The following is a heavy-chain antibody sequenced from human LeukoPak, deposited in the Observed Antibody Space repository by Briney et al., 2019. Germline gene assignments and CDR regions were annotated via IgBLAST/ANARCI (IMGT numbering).Heavy chain of an antibody. Sequence: ASVKVSCKVSGYTFTSYAMHWVRQAPGQRLEWMGWINAGNGNTKYSQKFQGRVTITRDTSASTAYMELSSLRSEDTAVYYCARVNYDILTGYSGAVYYFDYWGQGTLVIVSS. V-gene: IGHV1-3*01. CDR2: INAGNGNT. J-gene: IGHJ4*02. CDR1: GYTFTSYA. CDR3: ARVNYDILTGYSGAVYYFDY. D-gene: IGHD3-9*01.